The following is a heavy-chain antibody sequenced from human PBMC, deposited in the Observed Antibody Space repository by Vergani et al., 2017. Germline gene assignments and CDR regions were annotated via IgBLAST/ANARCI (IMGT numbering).Heavy chain of an antibody. CDR3: AGDWGSSSWYRPQYLQH. Sequence: QVQLVQSGAEVKKPGSSVKVSCKASGGTFSSYAISWVRQAPGQGLEWMGRIIPILGIANYAQKFQGRVTITADKSTSTAYMELSSLRSEDTAVYYFAGDWGSSSWYRPQYLQHWGQGTLVTVSS. CDR2: IIPILGIA. V-gene: IGHV1-69*04. CDR1: GGTFSSYA. J-gene: IGHJ1*01. D-gene: IGHD6-13*01.